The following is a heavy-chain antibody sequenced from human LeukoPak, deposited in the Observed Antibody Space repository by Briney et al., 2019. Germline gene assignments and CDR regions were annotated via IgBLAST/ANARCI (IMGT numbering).Heavy chain of an antibody. CDR3: ARRTASYDILTGPDY. CDR1: GYSFTSYW. Sequence: GESLKISCNGSGYSFTSYWIGWVRQMPGKGLEWMGIIYPGDSDTRYSPSFQGQVTISADKSISTAYLQWSSLKASDTAMYYCARRTASYDILTGPDYWGQGTLVTVSS. V-gene: IGHV5-51*01. D-gene: IGHD3-9*01. J-gene: IGHJ4*02. CDR2: IYPGDSDT.